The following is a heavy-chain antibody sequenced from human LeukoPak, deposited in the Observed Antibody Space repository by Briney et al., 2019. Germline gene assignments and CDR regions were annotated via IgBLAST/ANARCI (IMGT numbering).Heavy chain of an antibody. CDR2: TIPIFGTA. J-gene: IGHJ6*04. CDR3: ARARGITMVRGVIGYYGMDV. V-gene: IGHV1-69*01. D-gene: IGHD3-10*01. CDR1: GGTFSSYA. Sequence: SVKVSCKASGGTFSSYAISWVRQAPGQGLEWMGGTIPIFGTANYAQKFQGRVTITADESTSTAYMELSSLRSEDTAVYYCARARGITMVRGVIGYYGMDVWGKGTTVTVSS.